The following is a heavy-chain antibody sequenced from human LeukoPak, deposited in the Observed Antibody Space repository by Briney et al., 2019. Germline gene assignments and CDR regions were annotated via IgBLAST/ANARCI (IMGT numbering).Heavy chain of an antibody. Sequence: PGGSLRLSCAASGFTFSSYAMSWVRQAPGKGLYWVSAISGSGGSTYYADSVKGRFTISRDNSKNTLYLQMNSLRAEDTAVYYCAKDSLLWFGELLLSGFDYWGQGTLVTVSS. CDR1: GFTFSSYA. CDR3: AKDSLLWFGELLLSGFDY. V-gene: IGHV3-23*01. D-gene: IGHD3-10*01. J-gene: IGHJ4*02. CDR2: ISGSGGST.